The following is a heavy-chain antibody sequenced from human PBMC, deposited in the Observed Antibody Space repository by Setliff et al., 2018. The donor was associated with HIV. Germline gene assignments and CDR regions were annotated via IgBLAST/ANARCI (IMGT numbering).Heavy chain of an antibody. Sequence: TLSLTCTVSGGSIRSHYWSWIRQPPGKGLEWIGEINHRGSTTYNPSLKSRVTISVDTSKNQLSLKLSSVTAADTAVYYCAREIYGGNSRPFDYWGQGTLVTVSS. CDR2: INHRGST. CDR1: GGSIRSHY. D-gene: IGHD4-17*01. J-gene: IGHJ4*02. V-gene: IGHV4-34*01. CDR3: AREIYGGNSRPFDY.